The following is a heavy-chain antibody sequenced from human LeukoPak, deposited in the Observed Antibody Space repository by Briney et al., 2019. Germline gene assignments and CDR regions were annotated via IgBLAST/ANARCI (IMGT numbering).Heavy chain of an antibody. Sequence: PGRSLRLSCAASGFTFSSYGMHWVRQAPGKGLEWVAVTSYDGSNKYYADSVKGRFTISRDNSKNTLYLQMNSLRGEDTAVYYCARDRAYYYATWYFDYWGQGTLVTVSS. V-gene: IGHV3-30*03. J-gene: IGHJ4*02. D-gene: IGHD3-10*01. CDR3: ARDRAYYYATWYFDY. CDR1: GFTFSSYG. CDR2: TSYDGSNK.